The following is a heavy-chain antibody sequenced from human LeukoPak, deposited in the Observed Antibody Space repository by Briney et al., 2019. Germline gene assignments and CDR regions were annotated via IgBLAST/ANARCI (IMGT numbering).Heavy chain of an antibody. D-gene: IGHD2-2*01. CDR3: TRDHCSYINCYEDYYYGMDV. CDR2: INPDTGAT. CDR1: GYTFTGYY. J-gene: IGHJ6*02. Sequence: ASVKVSCKASGYTFTGYYMHWVRQAPGQGLEWMGWINPDTGATDIAQKFQGRVTMTRDTSISAAYMELSRLRSDDTAVYYCTRDHCSYINCYEDYYYGMDVWGQGTTVTVTS. V-gene: IGHV1-2*02.